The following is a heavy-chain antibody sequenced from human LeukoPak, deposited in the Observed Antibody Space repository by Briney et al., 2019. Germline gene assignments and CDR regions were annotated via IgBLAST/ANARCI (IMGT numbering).Heavy chain of an antibody. CDR3: ARHGDYYGSGSRY. Sequence: PSETLSLTCTVSDNSISNGYYWGWIRQPPGKGLEWIGSIYYSGSTYYNPSLKTRVTISKDTSKNQFSLKLSSVTAADTAVYYCARHGDYYGSGSRYWGQGTLVTVSS. CDR2: IYYSGST. CDR1: DNSISNGYY. D-gene: IGHD3-10*01. J-gene: IGHJ4*02. V-gene: IGHV4-38-2*02.